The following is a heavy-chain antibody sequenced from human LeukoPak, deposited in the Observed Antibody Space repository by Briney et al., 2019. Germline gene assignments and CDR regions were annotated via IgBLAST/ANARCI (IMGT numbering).Heavy chain of an antibody. Sequence: GASVKVSCKASGYTFTSYYMHWVRQAPGQGLEWMGIINPSGGSTSYAQKFQGRVTMTRDTSTSTVYMELSSLRSEDTAVYYCAREKVDSGYDLNDAFDIWGQGTMVTVSS. CDR1: GYTFTSYY. D-gene: IGHD5-12*01. V-gene: IGHV1-46*01. CDR3: AREKVDSGYDLNDAFDI. CDR2: INPSGGST. J-gene: IGHJ3*02.